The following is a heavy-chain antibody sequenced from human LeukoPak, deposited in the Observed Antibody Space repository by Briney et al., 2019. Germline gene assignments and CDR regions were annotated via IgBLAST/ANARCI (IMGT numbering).Heavy chain of an antibody. CDR2: IKQDGSEK. CDR1: GFTFSSYG. D-gene: IGHD4-17*01. J-gene: IGHJ4*02. V-gene: IGHV3-7*01. Sequence: PGGSLRLSCAASGFTFSSYGMHWVRQAPGKGLEWVANIKQDGSEKYYVDSVKGRFTISRDNAKNSLYLQMNSLRAEDTSVYYCARESDGPHNPGEGFDYWGQGTLVTVSS. CDR3: ARESDGPHNPGEGFDY.